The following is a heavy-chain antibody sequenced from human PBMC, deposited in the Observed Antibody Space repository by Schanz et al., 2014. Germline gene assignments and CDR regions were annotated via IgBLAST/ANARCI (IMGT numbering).Heavy chain of an antibody. J-gene: IGHJ4*02. V-gene: IGHV3-30-3*01. D-gene: IGHD3-10*01. CDR1: GFTFSSYA. CDR2: ISYDGRNK. Sequence: QEQLVESGGGVVQPGRSLRLSCAASGFTFSSYAMHWVRQAPGKGLEWVAVISYDGRNKYYADSVKGRFTISRDNSKNTLYLQMNSLRAEDTAVYYCARANYRRKINFDYWGRGTLVAVSS. CDR3: ARANYRRKINFDY.